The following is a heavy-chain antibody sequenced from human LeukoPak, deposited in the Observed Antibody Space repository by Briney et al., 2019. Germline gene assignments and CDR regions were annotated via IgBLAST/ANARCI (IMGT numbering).Heavy chain of an antibody. D-gene: IGHD6-19*01. J-gene: IGHJ3*02. V-gene: IGHV4-59*01. CDR3: ASGGVYSSGWHDAFDI. CDR1: GGSISSYY. Sequence: PETLSLTCTVSGGSISSYYLSWIRQPPGKGLEWIGYIYYSGSTNYNPSLKSRVTISVNTYNNPFSLKQRAITAAETVVYYCASGGVYSSGWHDAFDIRGKGTMVTASS. CDR2: IYYSGST.